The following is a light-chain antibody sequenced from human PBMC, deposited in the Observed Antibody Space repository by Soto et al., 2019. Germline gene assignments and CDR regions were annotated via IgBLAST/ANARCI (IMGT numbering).Light chain of an antibody. CDR2: GAS. Sequence: EIVLTQSPGTLSLSPGGRATLSCRASQSVRRSYLAWYQQRPGQAPRRLIFGASVRPTGLPDRFSGSGSGTDFTLTISTLEPEGFAVYYCQPYGGPLTFSGGTKGEIK. V-gene: IGKV3-20*01. CDR1: QSVRRSY. CDR3: QPYGGPLT. J-gene: IGKJ4*01.